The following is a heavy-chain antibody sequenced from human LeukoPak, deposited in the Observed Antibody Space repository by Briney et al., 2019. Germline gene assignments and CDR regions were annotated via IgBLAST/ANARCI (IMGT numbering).Heavy chain of an antibody. CDR3: ARDPPTSIAVAGTDY. V-gene: IGHV3-48*01. J-gene: IGHJ4*02. Sequence: PGGSLRLSCAASGFTFSSYSMNWVRQAPGKGLEWASYISSSSSTIYYADSVKGRFTISRDNAKNSLYLQMNSLRAEDTAVYYCARDPPTSIAVAGTDYWGQGTLVTVSS. D-gene: IGHD6-19*01. CDR2: ISSSSSTI. CDR1: GFTFSSYS.